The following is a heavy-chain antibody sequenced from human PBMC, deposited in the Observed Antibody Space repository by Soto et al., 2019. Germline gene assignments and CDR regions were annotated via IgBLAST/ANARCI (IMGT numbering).Heavy chain of an antibody. CDR3: ARTRSFTLGFYYDGMDV. Sequence: GESLKISCQGSGYSFASYWIGWVRQMPGKDLEWMGIIYPGDSDTRYSPSFQGQVTISADKSLRTAYLQWTSLEASDTALYYCARTRSFTLGFYYDGMDVWGQGTTVTVSS. CDR2: IYPGDSDT. CDR1: GYSFASYW. D-gene: IGHD6-6*01. J-gene: IGHJ6*02. V-gene: IGHV5-51*01.